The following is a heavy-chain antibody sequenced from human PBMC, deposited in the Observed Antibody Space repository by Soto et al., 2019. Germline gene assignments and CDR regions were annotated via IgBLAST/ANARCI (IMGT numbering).Heavy chain of an antibody. CDR3: ARGGSSAWHNWFDP. CDR2: IYYRGST. Sequence: SESRSLTCTVSGCSISIYDWTWIRQPRGKGLEWIGYIYYRGSTNYNTSLKSRVTISVDMSKNQCSLKLSSVTAADTAVYYCARGGSSAWHNWFDPWGQGNLVTVSS. CDR1: GCSISIYD. D-gene: IGHD6-25*01. J-gene: IGHJ5*02. V-gene: IGHV4-59*01.